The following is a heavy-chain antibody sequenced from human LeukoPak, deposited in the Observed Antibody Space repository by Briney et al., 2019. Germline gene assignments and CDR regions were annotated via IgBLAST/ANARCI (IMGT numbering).Heavy chain of an antibody. CDR3: ARHFTYYYDSSGYPRDAFDI. V-gene: IGHV4-59*08. CDR2: IYYSGST. Sequence: SETLSLTCTVSGGSISPYYWSWIRQSPGKGLVWIGYIYYSGSTNYTPSLKSRVTISVDMSKNQFSLKLSSVTAADTALYYCARHFTYYYDSSGYPRDAFDIWGQGTMVAVSS. CDR1: GGSISPYY. D-gene: IGHD3-22*01. J-gene: IGHJ3*02.